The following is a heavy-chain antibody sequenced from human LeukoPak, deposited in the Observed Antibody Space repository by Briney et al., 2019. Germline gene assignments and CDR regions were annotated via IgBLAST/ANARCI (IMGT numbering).Heavy chain of an antibody. J-gene: IGHJ5*02. CDR1: GYTFTSYD. V-gene: IGHV1-8*01. D-gene: IGHD6-13*01. Sequence: ASVKVSCKASGYTFTSYDINWVRQATGQGLEWMGWMNPNSGNTGYAQKFQGRVTMTRNTSISTAYMELSSLRSEGTAVYYCARAVTPIVGSSSWYKFDPWGQGTLVTVSS. CDR3: ARAVTPIVGSSSWYKFDP. CDR2: MNPNSGNT.